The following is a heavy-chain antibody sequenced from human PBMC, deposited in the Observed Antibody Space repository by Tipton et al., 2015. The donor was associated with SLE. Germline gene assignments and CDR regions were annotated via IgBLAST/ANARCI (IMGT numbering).Heavy chain of an antibody. CDR1: GGTFSNYA. CDR3: ARDREYCSSTSCYTRWFDP. CDR2: IIPIFGTL. D-gene: IGHD2-2*02. J-gene: IGHJ5*02. V-gene: IGHV1-69*01. Sequence: QLVQSGAEVKKPVSSVKVSCKASGGTFSNYAFSWVRQAPGQGLEWMGGIIPIFGTLEIAQKFQGRVTITADESTSTAYMELSSLRSENTAVYYCARDREYCSSTSCYTRWFDPWGQGTLVTVSS.